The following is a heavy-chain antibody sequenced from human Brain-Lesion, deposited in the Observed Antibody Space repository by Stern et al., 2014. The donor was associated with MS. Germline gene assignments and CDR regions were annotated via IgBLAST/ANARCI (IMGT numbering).Heavy chain of an antibody. CDR2: VNNDGRRT. CDR3: ARGERWFDS. V-gene: IGHV3-74*01. Sequence: VQLVESGGGLVQPGGSLRLSCAASGYTFSNYWMHWDRQAPGKGMGWVSRVNNDGRRTSYADSVKGRFTMSRDNAKNTLYLQMNSLRVEDTAIYYCARGERWFDSWGQGTLVTVSS. CDR1: GYTFSNYW. J-gene: IGHJ5*01.